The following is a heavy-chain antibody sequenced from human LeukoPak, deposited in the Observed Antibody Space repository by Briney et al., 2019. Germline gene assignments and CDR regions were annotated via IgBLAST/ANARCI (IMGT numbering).Heavy chain of an antibody. D-gene: IGHD3-22*01. V-gene: IGHV3-7*01. CDR1: GFTFSSYW. Sequence: PGGSLRLSCAASGFTFSSYWMSWVRQAPGKGLEWVANIKQDGSEKYYVDSVKGRFTISRDNAKNSLYLQMNSLRAEDTAVYYCARDSGVVIAHYYYYYMDVWGKGTTVTISS. CDR2: IKQDGSEK. CDR3: ARDSGVVIAHYYYYYMDV. J-gene: IGHJ6*03.